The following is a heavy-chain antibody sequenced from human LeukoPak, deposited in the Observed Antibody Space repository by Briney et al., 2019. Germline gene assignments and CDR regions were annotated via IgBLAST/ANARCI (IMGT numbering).Heavy chain of an antibody. CDR2: ISGSGGST. J-gene: IGHJ4*02. D-gene: IGHD1-1*01. Sequence: GGSLRLSCAASGFTVNNNYISWVRQAPGKGLEWVSGISGSGGSTSYADSVKGRFTVSRDNSKNTLYLQMSSLRAEDTALYYCARGVNWNQPLFDYWGQGTLVTVSS. CDR1: GFTVNNNY. V-gene: IGHV3-53*01. CDR3: ARGVNWNQPLFDY.